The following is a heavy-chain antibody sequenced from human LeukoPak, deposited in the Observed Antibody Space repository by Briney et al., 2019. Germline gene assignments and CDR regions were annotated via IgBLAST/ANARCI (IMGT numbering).Heavy chain of an antibody. CDR2: ISYDGSNK. D-gene: IGHD3-3*01. J-gene: IGHJ4*02. CDR3: AKPFGSEWLNVYFDY. Sequence: GGSLRLSCAASGFTFSSYSMNWVRQAPGKGLEWVAVISYDGSNKYYADSVKGRFTISRDNSKNTLYLQMNSLRAEDTAVYYCAKPFGSEWLNVYFDYWGQGTLVTVSS. CDR1: GFTFSSYS. V-gene: IGHV3-30*18.